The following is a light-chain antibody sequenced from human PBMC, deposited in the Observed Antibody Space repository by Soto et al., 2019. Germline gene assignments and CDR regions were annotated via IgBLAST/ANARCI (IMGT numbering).Light chain of an antibody. CDR3: QKYNSAPLT. J-gene: IGKJ4*01. CDR2: AAS. Sequence: DIQMTQSPSPPSASVGDRVPITSRARLPISNYLAWYQQKPGKIPNLLIYAASTLQAGVPSRFSGSGSGTDFTRTISSLQPEDVAAYYCQKYNSAPLTFGGGTKVDIK. V-gene: IGKV1-27*01. CDR1: LPISNY.